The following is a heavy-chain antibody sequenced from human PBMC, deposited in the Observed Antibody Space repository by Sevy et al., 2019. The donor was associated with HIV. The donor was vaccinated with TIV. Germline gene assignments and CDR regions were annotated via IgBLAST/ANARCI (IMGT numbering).Heavy chain of an antibody. CDR1: GYTFTSYD. CDR2: MNPNSGNT. Sequence: ASVKVSCKASGYTFTSYDINWVRQATGQGLEWMGWMNPNSGNTGYAQKFQGRVTMTRNTYISTAYMELSSLRSEDTAVYYCARVLVVVVTAIPYYYGMDVWGQGTTVTVSS. CDR3: ARVLVVVVTAIPYYYGMDV. J-gene: IGHJ6*02. V-gene: IGHV1-8*01. D-gene: IGHD2-21*02.